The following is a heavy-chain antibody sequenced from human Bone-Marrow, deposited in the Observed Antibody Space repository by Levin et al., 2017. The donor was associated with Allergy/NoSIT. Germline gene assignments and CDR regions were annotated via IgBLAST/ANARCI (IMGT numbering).Heavy chain of an antibody. D-gene: IGHD2-2*02. J-gene: IGHJ6*03. CDR3: ASPACSVSGCYNMGV. Sequence: PSETLSLTCNVSGGSISTSSYYWGWIRQPPGKGLEWVGSIYYSGSTFYNPSLKSRVIISVDTSKNQFSLKLSSVTATDTAVYYCASPACSVSGCYNMGVWGKGTTVIVSS. V-gene: IGHV4-39*01. CDR1: GGSISTSSYY. CDR2: IYYSGST.